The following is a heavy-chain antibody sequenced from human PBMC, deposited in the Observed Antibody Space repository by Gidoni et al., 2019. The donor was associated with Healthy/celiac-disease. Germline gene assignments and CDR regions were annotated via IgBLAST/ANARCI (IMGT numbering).Heavy chain of an antibody. Sequence: QVQLQQWGAGLLKPSETLSLTCAVYGGCFSGYYWSWIRQPPGKGLEWIGEINHSGSTNYNPSLKSRVTISVDTSKNQFSLKLSSVTAADTAVYYCARAPYNWNYAWVRVAFDIWGQGTMVTVSS. V-gene: IGHV4-34*01. CDR1: GGCFSGYY. D-gene: IGHD1-7*01. CDR3: ARAPYNWNYAWVRVAFDI. CDR2: INHSGST. J-gene: IGHJ3*02.